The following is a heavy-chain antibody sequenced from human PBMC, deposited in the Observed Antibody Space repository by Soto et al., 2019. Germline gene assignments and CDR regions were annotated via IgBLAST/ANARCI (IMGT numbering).Heavy chain of an antibody. Sequence: SETLSLTCTVSGGSISSYYWSWIRQPPGKGLEWIGYIYYSGSTNYNPSLKSRVTISVDTSKNQFSLKLSSVTAADTAVYYCARVRTKYYYDSSGYYQSNQRYNWFDPWGQGTLVTVYS. J-gene: IGHJ5*02. CDR1: GGSISSYY. CDR3: ARVRTKYYYDSSGYYQSNQRYNWFDP. CDR2: IYYSGST. D-gene: IGHD3-22*01. V-gene: IGHV4-59*01.